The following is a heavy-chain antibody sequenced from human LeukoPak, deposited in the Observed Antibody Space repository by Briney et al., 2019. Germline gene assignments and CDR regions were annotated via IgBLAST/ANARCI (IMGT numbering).Heavy chain of an antibody. V-gene: IGHV3-21*01. CDR3: ATTIFGVVNPFDY. J-gene: IGHJ4*02. CDR2: ISSSSSYI. CDR1: GFTFSSYA. Sequence: GGSLRLSCAASGFTFSSYAMSWVRQAPGKGLEWVSSISSSSSYIYYADSVKGRFTISRDNAKNSLYLQMNSLRAEDTAVYYCATTIFGVVNPFDYWGQGTLVTVSS. D-gene: IGHD3-3*01.